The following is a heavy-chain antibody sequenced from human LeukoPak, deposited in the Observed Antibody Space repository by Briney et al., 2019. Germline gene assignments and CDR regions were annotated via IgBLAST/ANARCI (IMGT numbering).Heavy chain of an antibody. J-gene: IGHJ6*03. CDR3: ARTRTKGGFYYYYMDV. CDR1: GGTFSSYA. V-gene: IGHV1-69*05. D-gene: IGHD1-26*01. CDR2: IIPIFGTA. Sequence: ASVKVSCKASGGTFSSYAISWVRQAPGQGLEWMGRIIPIFGTANYAQKFHGRVTITTDESTSTAYMELSRLRSEDTAVYYCARTRTKGGFYYYYMDVWGKGTTVTVSS.